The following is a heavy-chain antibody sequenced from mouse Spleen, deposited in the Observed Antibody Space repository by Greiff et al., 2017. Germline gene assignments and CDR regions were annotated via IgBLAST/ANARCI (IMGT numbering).Heavy chain of an antibody. CDR2: IWGGGST. V-gene: IGHV2-6*01. D-gene: IGHD1-1*01. Sequence: QVQLQQSGPGLVAPAQSLSITCTVSGFSLASYGVDWVRQSPGKGLEWLGVIWGGGSTTYNSALKYRLSNSKDNSKSQVFLKKNSLQTDDTAMYYCASHYYGSSEGFAYWGQGTLVTVSA. CDR1: GFSLASYG. CDR3: ASHYYGSSEGFAY. J-gene: IGHJ3*01.